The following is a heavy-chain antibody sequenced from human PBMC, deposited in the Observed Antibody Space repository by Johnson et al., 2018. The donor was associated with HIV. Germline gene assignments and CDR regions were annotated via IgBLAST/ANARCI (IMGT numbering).Heavy chain of an antibody. V-gene: IGHV3-20*04. CDR2: INWNGGST. CDR1: GFNFDNYG. Sequence: VQLVESGGGVVRPGGSLRLSCAASGFNFDNYGMTWVRQSPGKGLEWVSSINWNGGSTGYADSVKGRLTISRDNSKNTLYLLMNSLRAEDTAVYYCARVITEGGTRWAFDIWGQGTMVTVSS. J-gene: IGHJ3*02. D-gene: IGHD6-13*01. CDR3: ARVITEGGTRWAFDI.